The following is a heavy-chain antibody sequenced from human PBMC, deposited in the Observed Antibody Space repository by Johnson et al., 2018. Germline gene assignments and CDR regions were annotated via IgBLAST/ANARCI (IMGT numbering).Heavy chain of an antibody. CDR1: TFTFDDYT. J-gene: IGHJ6*02. CDR2: ISWHGK. Sequence: VQLVESGGLVIQPGGSLRLSCEASTFTFDDYTMHWVRQAPGKGLEWVHLISWHGKIYADSVQGRFTISRDNSKNSRYLQMNSLRTEDTALYYCAKDSGYLYGLDVWGQGTTVIVSS. CDR3: AKDSGYLYGLDV. V-gene: IGHV3-43*01. D-gene: IGHD3-22*01.